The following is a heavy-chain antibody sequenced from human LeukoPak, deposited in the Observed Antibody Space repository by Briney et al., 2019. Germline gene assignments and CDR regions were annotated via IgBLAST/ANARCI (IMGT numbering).Heavy chain of an antibody. D-gene: IGHD4-17*01. CDR2: ISGSGGST. CDR3: AKLHGDFLPAHY. Sequence: GGSLRLSCAASGFTFSSYGMSWVRQAPGKGLEWVSAISGSGGSTYYADSVKGRFTISRDSSKNTLVLQMNTLRVEDTALYYCAKLHGDFLPAHYWGQGTLVTVSS. V-gene: IGHV3-23*01. J-gene: IGHJ4*02. CDR1: GFTFSSYG.